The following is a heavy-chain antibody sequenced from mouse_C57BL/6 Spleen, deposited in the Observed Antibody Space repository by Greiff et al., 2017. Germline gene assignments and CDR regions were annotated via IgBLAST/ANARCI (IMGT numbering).Heavy chain of an antibody. CDR2: ISSGSSTI. J-gene: IGHJ4*01. CDR1: GFTFSDYG. V-gene: IGHV5-17*01. CDR3: AREDAMDY. Sequence: EVQRVESGGGLVKPGGSLTLSCAASGFTFSDYGMHWVRQAPEKGLEWVSYISSGSSTIYYADTVKGRFTISRDNAKNTLFLQMTSLRSEDTAMYYCAREDAMDYWGQGTSVTVSS.